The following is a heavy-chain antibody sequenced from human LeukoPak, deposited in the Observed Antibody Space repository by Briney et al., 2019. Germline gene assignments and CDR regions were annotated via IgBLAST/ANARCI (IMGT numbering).Heavy chain of an antibody. CDR3: ARDRRIEDYYDSSGYEQPYY. CDR1: GFTFSSYS. CDR2: ISSSSSYI. Sequence: GGSLRLSCAASGFTFSSYSMNWVRQAPGKGLEWVSSISSSSSYIYYADSVKGRFTISRDNAKNSLYLQMNSLRAEDTAVYYCARDRRIEDYYDSSGYEQPYYWGQGTLVTVSS. V-gene: IGHV3-21*01. J-gene: IGHJ4*02. D-gene: IGHD3-22*01.